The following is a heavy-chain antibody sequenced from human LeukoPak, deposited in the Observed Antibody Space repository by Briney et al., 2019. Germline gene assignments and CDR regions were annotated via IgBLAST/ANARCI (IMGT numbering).Heavy chain of an antibody. CDR3: ARGGLIAARRDAFDI. Sequence: ASVKVSCKASGGTFTSYDINWVRQATGQGLEWMGWMNPNSGNTGYAQKFQGRVTITRNTSISTAYMELSSLRSEDTAVYYCARGGLIAARRDAFDIWGQGTMVTVSS. V-gene: IGHV1-8*03. J-gene: IGHJ3*02. CDR2: MNPNSGNT. CDR1: GGTFTSYD. D-gene: IGHD6-6*01.